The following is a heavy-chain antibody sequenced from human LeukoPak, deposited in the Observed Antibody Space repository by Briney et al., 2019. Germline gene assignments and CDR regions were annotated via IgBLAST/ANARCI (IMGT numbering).Heavy chain of an antibody. J-gene: IGHJ5*02. V-gene: IGHV1-3*01. CDR1: QYAFTDYA. Sequence: ASVKVSCKASQYAFTDYAMHWVRQAPGQRLEWMGWINGDNGNTKYSQKFQGRVTITRDTSAYTGYMELRSLSSADTAVYFCARAPYDILTGYSLNWFDPWGQGTLVTVSS. CDR2: INGDNGNT. D-gene: IGHD3-9*01. CDR3: ARAPYDILTGYSLNWFDP.